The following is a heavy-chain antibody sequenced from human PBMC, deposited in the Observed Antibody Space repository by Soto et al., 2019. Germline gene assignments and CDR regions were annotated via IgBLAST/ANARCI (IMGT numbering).Heavy chain of an antibody. CDR1: GGTFSSYA. J-gene: IGHJ4*02. D-gene: IGHD3-16*02. Sequence: QVQLVQSGAEVKKPGSSVKVSCKASGGTFSSYAISWVRQAPGQGLEWMGGIIPIFGTANYAQKFQGRVTLTADESTGTAYMELSSLRSEDTAVYYCARPSMITFGGVIEYYFDYWGQGTLVTVSS. V-gene: IGHV1-69*12. CDR2: IIPIFGTA. CDR3: ARPSMITFGGVIEYYFDY.